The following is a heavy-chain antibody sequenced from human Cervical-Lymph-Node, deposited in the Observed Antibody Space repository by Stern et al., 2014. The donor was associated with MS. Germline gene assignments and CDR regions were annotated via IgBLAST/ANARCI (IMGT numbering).Heavy chain of an antibody. V-gene: IGHV2-70*01. D-gene: IGHD6-13*01. J-gene: IGHJ4*02. CDR1: GFSLTTSAMC. CDR2: IDWDDDK. CDR3: ARCRGDSRRWYYFDY. Sequence: QVTLKESGPALVKPTQTLTLTCTFSGFSLTTSAMCVSWIRQPPGKALEWLALIDWDDDKYYNTSVKTRLPISKDTAKNQVLLALTNLDPVDTATYYCARCRGDSRRWYYFDYWGQGTLVTVSS.